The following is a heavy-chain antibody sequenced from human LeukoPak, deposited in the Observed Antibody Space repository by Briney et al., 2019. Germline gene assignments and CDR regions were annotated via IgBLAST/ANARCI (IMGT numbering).Heavy chain of an antibody. CDR1: GYSFTSYW. D-gene: IGHD3-22*01. Sequence: GESLKISCKGSGYSFTSYWIGWVRPMPGKGLEWMGIIYPGDSDTRYSPSFQGQVTISADKSISTAYLQWSSLKASDTAMYYCARLPPMGITMIVGGDAFDIWGQGTMVTVSS. CDR3: ARLPPMGITMIVGGDAFDI. CDR2: IYPGDSDT. V-gene: IGHV5-51*01. J-gene: IGHJ3*02.